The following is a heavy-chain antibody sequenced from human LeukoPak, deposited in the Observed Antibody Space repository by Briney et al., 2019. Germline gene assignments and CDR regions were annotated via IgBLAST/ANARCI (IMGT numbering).Heavy chain of an antibody. V-gene: IGHV1-69*01. D-gene: IGHD6-6*01. Sequence: GSSVKVSCKASGGTFSSYAISWVRQAPGQGLEWMGGIIPIFGTANYAQKVQGRVTITADESTSTAYMELSSLRSEDTAVYYCARDQDITAQFDYWGQGTLVTVSS. CDR2: IIPIFGTA. J-gene: IGHJ4*02. CDR3: ARDQDITAQFDY. CDR1: GGTFSSYA.